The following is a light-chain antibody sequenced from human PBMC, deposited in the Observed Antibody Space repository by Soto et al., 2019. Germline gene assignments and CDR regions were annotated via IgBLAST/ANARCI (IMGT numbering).Light chain of an antibody. Sequence: EIVMTQSPATLSVSPGERATLSCRASQSISSNLAWYQQKPGQAPRLLIYGASNRATGIPARFSGSGSGTEFTLTIGSLQSEDFGVYYCQQYNNWPPTWTFGQGTKVDIK. CDR1: QSISSN. V-gene: IGKV3-15*01. J-gene: IGKJ1*01. CDR2: GAS. CDR3: QQYNNWPPTWT.